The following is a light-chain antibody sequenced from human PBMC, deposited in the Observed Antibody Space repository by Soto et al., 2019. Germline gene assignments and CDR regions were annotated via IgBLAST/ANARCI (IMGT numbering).Light chain of an antibody. CDR2: EDN. CDR1: SGSIGSSY. J-gene: IGLJ3*02. V-gene: IGLV6-57*01. CDR3: QSYDTSNPLV. Sequence: NFMLTQPHSVSESPGKTVTISCTRSSGSIGSSYVQWYQQRPGSSPTTVIFEDNQRPTGVPVRFSGSIDSSSNSASLVISGIRTEDEADYYCQSYDTSNPLVFGGGTKLTVL.